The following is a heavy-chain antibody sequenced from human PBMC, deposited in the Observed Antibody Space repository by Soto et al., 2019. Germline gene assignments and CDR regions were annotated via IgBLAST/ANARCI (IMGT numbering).Heavy chain of an antibody. CDR2: ISGSGGST. Sequence: EVQLFESGGGLVEPGGSLRLSCAASGFTFSNYAMNWVRQAQGKGLEWVSAISGSGGSTYYADSVKGRFPISRDNSKNTLYVQMISLRAEDTAVYYCTKDALQGAVAGPNWFDPWGQGTLVTVSS. V-gene: IGHV3-23*01. CDR1: GFTFSNYA. D-gene: IGHD6-19*01. CDR3: TKDALQGAVAGPNWFDP. J-gene: IGHJ5*02.